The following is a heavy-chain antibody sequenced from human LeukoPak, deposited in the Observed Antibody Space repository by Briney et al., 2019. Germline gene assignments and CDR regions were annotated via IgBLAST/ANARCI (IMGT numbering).Heavy chain of an antibody. J-gene: IGHJ4*02. D-gene: IGHD6-19*01. V-gene: IGHV4-4*07. CDR3: ARGQWLDKFDY. Sequence: PSETLSLTCTVSGGSISTYYWSWIRQPAGKGLEWIGRIYTTGSTNYNPSLKSRVTMSVDTSKNQFFLRLSSVTAADTAVYYCARGQWLDKFDYWGQGTLVTVSS. CDR2: IYTTGST. CDR1: GGSISTYY.